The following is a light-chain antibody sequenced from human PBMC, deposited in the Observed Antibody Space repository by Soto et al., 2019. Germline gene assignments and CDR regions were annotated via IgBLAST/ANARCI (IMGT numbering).Light chain of an antibody. J-gene: IGLJ1*01. CDR1: SGGVGDFDY. V-gene: IGLV2-14*01. CDR3: HSHTTTNSLV. CDR2: EVS. Sequence: QSVLTQPASVSGSPGQSITISCTATSGGVGDFDYVSWYQQHPGEAPKLIIYEVSHQPSGVSDRFSGSKSGDTASLTISGLQADDEASYYCHSHTTTNSLVFGTGTKLTVL.